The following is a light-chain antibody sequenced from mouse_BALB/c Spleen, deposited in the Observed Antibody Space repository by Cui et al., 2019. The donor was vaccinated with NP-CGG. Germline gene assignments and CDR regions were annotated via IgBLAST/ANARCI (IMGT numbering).Light chain of an antibody. CDR1: TGAVTTSNY. CDR3: ALWYSNHWV. J-gene: IGLJ1*01. V-gene: IGLV1*01. Sequence: QAVVTQESALTTSPGETATLTGRPSTGAVTTSNYANWVQEKPDHLFTGLIGGTNNRVPGVPARFSGSLIGDKAALTITGAQTEDEAIYFCALWYSNHWVFGGGTKLTVL. CDR2: GTN.